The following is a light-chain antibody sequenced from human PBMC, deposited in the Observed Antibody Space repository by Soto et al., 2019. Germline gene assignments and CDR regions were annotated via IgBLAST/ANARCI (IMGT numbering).Light chain of an antibody. CDR3: QQYGSSPLT. V-gene: IGKV3-20*01. J-gene: IGKJ1*01. CDR1: QSVSNSY. Sequence: EIVLTQSPGTLSLSPGERATLSCRASQSVSNSYLAWYQQKPGQAPRLLIYGASSRATGIPDRFSGSGSGTDFPLTISRLEPEDFAVYYCQQYGSSPLTFGQGTKVEIK. CDR2: GAS.